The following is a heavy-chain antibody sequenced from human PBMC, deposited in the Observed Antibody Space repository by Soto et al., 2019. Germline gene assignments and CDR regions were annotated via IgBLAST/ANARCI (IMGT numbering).Heavy chain of an antibody. D-gene: IGHD1-1*01. V-gene: IGHV1-69*01. CDR1: GGTFSSYA. CDR3: AKAAQTRLNWNDLGNWFDP. J-gene: IGHJ5*02. CDR2: IIPIFGIP. Sequence: QVQLVQSGAEVKKPGSSVKVSCKESGGTFSSYAIAWVRQAPGQGLEWMGGIIPIFGIPNYAQKFQGRVAITADESTNTAYMELSSLRSDDTAVYYCAKAAQTRLNWNDLGNWFDPWGQGTLVTVSS.